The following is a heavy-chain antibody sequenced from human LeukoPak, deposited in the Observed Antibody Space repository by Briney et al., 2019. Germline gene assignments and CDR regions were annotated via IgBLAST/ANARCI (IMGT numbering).Heavy chain of an antibody. CDR3: ARGGEADYYYGMDV. D-gene: IGHD3-10*01. J-gene: IGHJ6*02. CDR2: VNPNSGNT. Sequence: ASMKVSCKASGYTFTSYDINWVRQATGQGLEWMGRVNPNSGNTGYAQKFQGRVTMTRNTSISTAYMELSSLKSEDTAVYYCARGGEADYYYGMDVWGQGTTVTVSS. CDR1: GYTFTSYD. V-gene: IGHV1-8*01.